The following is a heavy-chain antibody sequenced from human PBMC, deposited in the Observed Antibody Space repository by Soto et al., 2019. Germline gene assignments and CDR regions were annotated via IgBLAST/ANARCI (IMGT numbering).Heavy chain of an antibody. Sequence: QVHLVQSGAEVKNPGASVKVSCKASGYTFTSYGISWVRQAPGQGLEWMVWISAYNGNTKYAQKLQGRVTMTTDTSTSTASMELRSLRSDDTAVYYCARDAAVGLFDYWGQGNLVTVSS. CDR3: ARDAAVGLFDY. D-gene: IGHD1-26*01. V-gene: IGHV1-18*01. CDR1: GYTFTSYG. J-gene: IGHJ4*02. CDR2: ISAYNGNT.